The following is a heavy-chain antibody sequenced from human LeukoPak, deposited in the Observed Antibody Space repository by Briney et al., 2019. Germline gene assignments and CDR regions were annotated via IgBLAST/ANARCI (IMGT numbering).Heavy chain of an antibody. J-gene: IGHJ4*02. CDR1: GGSFSGYY. V-gene: IGHV4-34*01. CDR2: INHSGST. D-gene: IGHD6-6*01. Sequence: SETLSLTCAVYGGSFSGYYWSWIRQPPGKGLEWIGEINHSGSTNYNPSLKSRVTISVGTSKNQFSLKLSSVTAADAAVYYCARGRGSSSSVYHYYFDYWGQGTLVTVSS. CDR3: ARGRGSSSSVYHYYFDY.